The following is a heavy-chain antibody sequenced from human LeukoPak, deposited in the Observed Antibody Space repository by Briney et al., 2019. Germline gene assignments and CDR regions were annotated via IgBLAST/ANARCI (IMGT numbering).Heavy chain of an antibody. CDR3: ARVAVGYDFCSGPLQGYYFDY. D-gene: IGHD3-3*01. CDR2: IYYSGST. V-gene: IGHV4-59*01. CDR1: GGSISSYY. J-gene: IGHJ4*02. Sequence: SETLSLTCTVSGGSISSYYWSWIRQPPGKGLEWIGYIYYSGSTNYNPSLKSRVTISVDTSKNQFSLKLSSVTAADTAVYYCARVAVGYDFCSGPLQGYYFDYWGQGTLVTVSS.